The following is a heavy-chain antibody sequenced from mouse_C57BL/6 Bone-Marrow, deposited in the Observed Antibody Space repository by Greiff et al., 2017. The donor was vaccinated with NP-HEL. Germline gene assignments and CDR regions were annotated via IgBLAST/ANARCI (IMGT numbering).Heavy chain of an antibody. CDR3: TRREDRRWAWFAY. J-gene: IGHJ3*01. CDR1: GFTFSDAW. Sequence: EVHLVESGGGLVQPGGSMKLSCAASGFTFSDAWMDWVRQSPEKGLEWVAEIRNKANNHATYYAESVKGRFTISRDDSKSSVYLQMNSLRAEDTGIYYCTRREDRRWAWFAYWGQGTLVTVSA. V-gene: IGHV6-6*01. CDR2: IRNKANNHAT.